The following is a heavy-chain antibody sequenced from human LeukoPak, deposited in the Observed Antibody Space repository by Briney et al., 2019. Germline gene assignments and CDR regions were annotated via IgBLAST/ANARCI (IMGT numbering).Heavy chain of an antibody. D-gene: IGHD1-26*01. CDR2: IIPILGIA. V-gene: IGHV1-69*04. CDR3: ARGYSGSQPDY. Sequence: SVKVSCKASGGTFSSYAISWVRQAPGQGLEWMGRIIPILGIANYAQKFQGRVTITADKSTSTAYMELSSLRSEDTAVYYCARGYSGSQPDYWGQGTLVTVSS. J-gene: IGHJ4*02. CDR1: GGTFSSYA.